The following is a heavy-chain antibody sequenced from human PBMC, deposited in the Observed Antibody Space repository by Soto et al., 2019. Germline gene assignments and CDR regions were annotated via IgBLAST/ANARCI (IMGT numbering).Heavy chain of an antibody. CDR3: EGRRGDSYGFGY. CDR1: GGSISSYY. D-gene: IGHD5-18*01. Sequence: QVQLQESGPGLVKPSETLSLTCTVSGGSISSYYWSWIRQPPGKGLEWIGYIYYSGSTNYNPAPKSRVNTSVDATEHQFSVKQSSETAADGGVYYCEGRRGDSYGFGYWGQGTLVTVFS. CDR2: IYYSGST. J-gene: IGHJ4*02. V-gene: IGHV4-59*08.